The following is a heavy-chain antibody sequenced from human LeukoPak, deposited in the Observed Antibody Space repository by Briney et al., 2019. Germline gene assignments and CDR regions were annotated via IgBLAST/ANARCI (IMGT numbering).Heavy chain of an antibody. CDR1: GFTFSSYW. V-gene: IGHV3-7*01. Sequence: PGGSLRLPCAASGFTFSSYWMSWVRQAPGKGLEWVANIKQDGSETYYADSVKGRFTVSRDNAQNSLSLQMNSLRAEDTALYYCASGRTKTMIYYFDYWAQGTLVTLSS. J-gene: IGHJ4*02. CDR3: ASGRTKTMIYYFDY. CDR2: IKQDGSET. D-gene: IGHD3-22*01.